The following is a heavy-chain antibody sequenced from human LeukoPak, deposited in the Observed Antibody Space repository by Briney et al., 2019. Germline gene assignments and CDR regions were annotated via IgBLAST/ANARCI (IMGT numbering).Heavy chain of an antibody. Sequence: PGGSLRLSCAASGFTFSTYSMNWVRQAPGKGLEWVSSITSNSNDISYANSVKGRFTVSRDNTKNSLYLQINSLRAEDTAVYYCATSIMITFGGPTYYFDYWGQGTLVTVSS. CDR3: ATSIMITFGGPTYYFDY. CDR2: ITSNSNDI. D-gene: IGHD3-16*01. CDR1: GFTFSTYS. V-gene: IGHV3-21*01. J-gene: IGHJ4*02.